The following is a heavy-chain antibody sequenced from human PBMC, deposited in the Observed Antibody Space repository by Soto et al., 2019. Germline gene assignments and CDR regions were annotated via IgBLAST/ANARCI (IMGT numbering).Heavy chain of an antibody. CDR1: GGTFSTYA. CDR2: ILPIFNKT. J-gene: IGHJ5*02. CDR3: ARDGLQFLYKNDCDT. D-gene: IGHD3-3*01. Sequence: QVQLVQSGADVKKPGSSVRVSCKASGGTFSTYAINWVRQAPGHGLEWMGVILPIFNKTHYAQNFQGRVTIIADKSTSTSYMELSSLRSEDTAVYYCARDGLQFLYKNDCDTWGQGTLVTVSS. V-gene: IGHV1-69*06.